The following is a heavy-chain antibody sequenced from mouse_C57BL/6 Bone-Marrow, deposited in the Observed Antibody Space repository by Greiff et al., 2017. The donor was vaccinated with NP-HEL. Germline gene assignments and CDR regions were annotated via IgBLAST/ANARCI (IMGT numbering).Heavy chain of an antibody. CDR3: AMWLCYGYDEFSY. V-gene: IGHV14-3*01. Sequence: VQLQQSVAELVRPGASVKLSCTASGFNIKHTYMHWVKQRPEQGLEWIGRIDPANGNTKYAPQFQGKATITADTSSNTAYLQLSSLTSEDTAIYYCAMWLCYGYDEFSYWGQGTLVTVSA. D-gene: IGHD2-2*01. J-gene: IGHJ3*01. CDR2: IDPANGNT. CDR1: GFNIKHTY.